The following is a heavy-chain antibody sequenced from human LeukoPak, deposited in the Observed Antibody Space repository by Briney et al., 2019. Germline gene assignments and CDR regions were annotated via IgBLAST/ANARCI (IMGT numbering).Heavy chain of an antibody. Sequence: ASVKVSCKASGFTFTSSAVQWVRQARGQRLEWIGWIVVGSGNTNYAQKFQERVTITRDMSTSTAYMELSSLRSEDTAVYYCARDLSYCSSTSCETFDIWGQGTMVTVSS. D-gene: IGHD2-2*01. J-gene: IGHJ3*02. CDR3: ARDLSYCSSTSCETFDI. CDR1: GFTFTSSA. CDR2: IVVGSGNT. V-gene: IGHV1-58*01.